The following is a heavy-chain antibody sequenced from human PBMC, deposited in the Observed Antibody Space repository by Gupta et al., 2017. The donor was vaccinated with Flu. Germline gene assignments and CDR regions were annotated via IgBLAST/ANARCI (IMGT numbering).Heavy chain of an antibody. Sequence: EEQLVQSGAEVKKPGESLKISCKASGYKFTNYWIAWVRQMPGKGLEWMGLIHPLDSDTKYNPSFQGQVTISADKSIDTAFLQWSSLKASDTAIYYCAKGGSSPFNWFDPGGQGTLVTVSS. CDR1: GYKFTNYW. D-gene: IGHD3-10*01. J-gene: IGHJ5*02. CDR2: IHPLDSDT. CDR3: AKGGSSPFNWFDP. V-gene: IGHV5-51*03.